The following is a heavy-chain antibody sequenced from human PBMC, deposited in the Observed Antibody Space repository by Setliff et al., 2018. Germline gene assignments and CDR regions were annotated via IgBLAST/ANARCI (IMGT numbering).Heavy chain of an antibody. J-gene: IGHJ6*02. CDR2: IYTSGST. CDR3: ARGGLWFGELLWKYYYYYGMDV. V-gene: IGHV4-61*02. D-gene: IGHD3-10*01. Sequence: SETLSLTCTVSGGSISSGSYYWSWIRQPAGKGLEWIGRIYTSGSTNYNPSLKSRVTISVDTSKNQFSLKLSSVTAADTAVYYCARGGLWFGELLWKYYYYYGMDVWGQGTTVTVSS. CDR1: GGSISSGSYY.